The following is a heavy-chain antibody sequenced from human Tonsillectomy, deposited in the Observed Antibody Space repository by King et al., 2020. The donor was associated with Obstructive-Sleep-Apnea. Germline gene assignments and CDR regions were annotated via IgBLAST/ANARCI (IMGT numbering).Heavy chain of an antibody. J-gene: IGHJ4*02. CDR2: IWSDGSDF. CDR3: AKGGRYTSGHSTLYFDS. Sequence: VQLVESGGGVVQPGRSLRLSCAASGFIFSSFGMHWVRQAPGKGLEWVAVIWSDGSDFYYADSVKGRFTISRDNSKDTLSLQMNNVRAEDTAVYYCAKGGRYTSGHSTLYFDSWGQETLVSVSS. D-gene: IGHD5-18*01. V-gene: IGHV3-33*06. CDR1: GFIFSSFG.